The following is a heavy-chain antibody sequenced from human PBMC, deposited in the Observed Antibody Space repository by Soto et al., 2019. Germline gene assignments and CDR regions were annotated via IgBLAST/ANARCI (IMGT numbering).Heavy chain of an antibody. CDR1: GFTFSDYY. CDR3: ARDMEMATIRKSWCDP. Sequence: QVQLVESGGSLVKPGGSLRLSCAASGFTFSDYYMSWIRQAPGKGLEWVSYISSSSSYTNYADSVKGRFTISRDNAKNSLYLQLNSLKAEDTAVYYCARDMEMATIRKSWCDPWGQGALVTVSS. D-gene: IGHD5-12*01. CDR2: ISSSSSYT. V-gene: IGHV3-11*05. J-gene: IGHJ5*02.